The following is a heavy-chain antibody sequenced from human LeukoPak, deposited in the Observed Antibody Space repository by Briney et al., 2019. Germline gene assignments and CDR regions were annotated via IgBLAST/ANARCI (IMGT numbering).Heavy chain of an antibody. V-gene: IGHV3-30-3*01. CDR3: ARAGEVWFGEFPVY. D-gene: IGHD3-10*01. J-gene: IGHJ4*02. CDR1: GFTFSSYA. Sequence: HPGRSLRLSCAASGFTFSSYAMHWVRQAPGKGLEWVAVISYDGSNKYYADSVKGRFTISRDNSKNTLYLQMNSLRAEDTAAYYCARAGEVWFGEFPVYWGQGALVTVSS. CDR2: ISYDGSNK.